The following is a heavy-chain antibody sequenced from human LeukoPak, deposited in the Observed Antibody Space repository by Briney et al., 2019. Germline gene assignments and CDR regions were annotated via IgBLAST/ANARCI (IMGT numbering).Heavy chain of an antibody. J-gene: IGHJ4*02. CDR1: GFTFSDSP. CDR2: ITSKADGYAT. Sequence: GGSLRLSCAASGFTFSDSPMHCVRQASGKGLEWVGRITSKADGYATAYAESVKGRFTISRDDSKTTAYLQMNSLQTEDPAVYYCTRRPTLKTFDYCGQGILVTVSS. D-gene: IGHD4-17*01. CDR3: TRRPTLKTFDY. V-gene: IGHV3-73*01.